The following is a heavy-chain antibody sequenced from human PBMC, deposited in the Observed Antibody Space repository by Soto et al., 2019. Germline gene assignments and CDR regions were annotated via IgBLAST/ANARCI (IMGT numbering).Heavy chain of an antibody. CDR3: ARGRTAARRHYYGMDV. D-gene: IGHD6-6*01. CDR1: GGTFSSYA. J-gene: IGHJ6*02. V-gene: IGHV1-18*01. Sequence: ASVKVSCKASGGTFSSYAISWVRQAPGQGLEWMGWISAYNGNTNYAQKLQGRVTMTTDTSTSTAYMELRSLRSDDTAVYYCARGRTAARRHYYGMDVWGQGTTVTVSS. CDR2: ISAYNGNT.